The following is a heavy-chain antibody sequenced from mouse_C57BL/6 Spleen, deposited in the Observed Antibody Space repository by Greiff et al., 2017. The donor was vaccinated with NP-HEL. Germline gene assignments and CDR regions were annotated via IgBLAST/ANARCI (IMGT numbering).Heavy chain of an antibody. CDR2: IDPSDSYT. CDR3: ARFYYGSSPEYYFDY. CDR1: GYTFTSYW. Sequence: QVQLQQPGAELVKPGASVKLSCKASGYTFTSYWMQWVKQRPGQGLEWIGEIDPSDSYTNYNQKFKGKATLTVDTSSSTAYMQLSSLTSEDSAVYYCARFYYGSSPEYYFDYWGQGTTLTVSS. D-gene: IGHD1-1*01. V-gene: IGHV1-50*01. J-gene: IGHJ2*01.